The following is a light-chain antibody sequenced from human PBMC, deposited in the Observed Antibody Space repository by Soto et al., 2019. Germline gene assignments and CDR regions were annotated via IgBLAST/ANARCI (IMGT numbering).Light chain of an antibody. CDR3: ESYDCRLSGWGGVV. CDR1: SSNIGAGYD. Sequence: QAVLTQPPSVSGAPGQRVTISCTGSSSNIGAGYDVHWYQQLPGTAPKLLIYGNSNRPSGVPDRFSGSKSGTSASLAFTGLQAEAEADYDGESYDCRLSGWGGVVFGGGTKLTVL. J-gene: IGLJ2*01. V-gene: IGLV1-40*01. CDR2: GNS.